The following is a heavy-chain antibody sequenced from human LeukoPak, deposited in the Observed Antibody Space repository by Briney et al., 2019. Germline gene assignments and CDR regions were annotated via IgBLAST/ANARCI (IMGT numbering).Heavy chain of an antibody. D-gene: IGHD1-26*01. CDR3: AGGPQYSGSYAY. CDR1: GFTFSTFE. Sequence: TGGSLRLSCVTSGFTFSTFEMAWVRQAPGKGLEFVSCISSSGSPVVYTDSVKGRFTISRDDAKNSLFLQMNSLTAEDTAVYFCAGGPQYSGSYAYWGQGTLVTVSS. CDR2: ISSSGSPV. V-gene: IGHV3-48*03. J-gene: IGHJ4*02.